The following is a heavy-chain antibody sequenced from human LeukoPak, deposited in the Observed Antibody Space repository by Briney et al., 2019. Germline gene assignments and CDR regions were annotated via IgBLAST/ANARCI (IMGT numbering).Heavy chain of an antibody. V-gene: IGHV1-2*02. CDR3: ARDTRVSRRRLNWFDP. CDR2: INPNSGGT. D-gene: IGHD2-15*01. CDR1: GYTFTGYY. Sequence: GASVKVSCKASGYTFTGYYMHWVRQAPGQGLEWMGWINPNSGGTNYAQKFQGRVTMTRDTSISTAYMELSRLRSDDTAVYYCARDTRVSRRRLNWFDPWGQGTLVTVSS. J-gene: IGHJ5*02.